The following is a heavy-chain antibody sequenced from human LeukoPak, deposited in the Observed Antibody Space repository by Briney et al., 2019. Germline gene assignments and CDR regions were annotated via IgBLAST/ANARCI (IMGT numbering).Heavy chain of an antibody. J-gene: IGHJ5*02. V-gene: IGHV4-34*01. D-gene: IGHD2-2*01. CDR2: INHSGST. Sequence: SDTLSLTCAVYGGSFSGYYWSWIRQPPGKGLEWIGEINHSGSTNYNPSLKSRVTISVDTSKNQFSLKLSSVTAADTAVYYCARGRRAYCSSTSCYLRGNWFDPWGQGTLVTDSS. CDR1: GGSFSGYY. CDR3: ARGRRAYCSSTSCYLRGNWFDP.